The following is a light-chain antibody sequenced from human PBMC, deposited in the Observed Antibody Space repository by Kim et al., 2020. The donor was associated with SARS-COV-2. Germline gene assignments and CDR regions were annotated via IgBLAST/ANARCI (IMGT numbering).Light chain of an antibody. V-gene: IGKV1-27*01. CDR2: AAS. Sequence: DIQMTQSPSSLSASVGDRVTITCRASQGISNYLAWYQQKPGKVPKLLIYAASALQSGVASRFSGSGSGTDFTLTITSLQPEDVAAYYCQQCKGASWTFGQGTKVEIK. CDR3: QQCKGASWT. CDR1: QGISNY. J-gene: IGKJ1*01.